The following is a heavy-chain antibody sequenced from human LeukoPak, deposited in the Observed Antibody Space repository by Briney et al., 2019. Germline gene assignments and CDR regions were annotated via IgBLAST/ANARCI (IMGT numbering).Heavy chain of an antibody. V-gene: IGHV1-2*02. Sequence: SVKVSGRASGYTFSGTGWYLYWLRQAPGQGLECMGWIYPNNGATAYAQKFQGRVAMTRDTSITTAYMELSRLRPDETAVYYCARDGPAQMVDFDYWGQGTLVTVSS. CDR1: GYTFSGTGWY. CDR2: IYPNNGAT. D-gene: IGHD3-10*01. J-gene: IGHJ4*02. CDR3: ARDGPAQMVDFDY.